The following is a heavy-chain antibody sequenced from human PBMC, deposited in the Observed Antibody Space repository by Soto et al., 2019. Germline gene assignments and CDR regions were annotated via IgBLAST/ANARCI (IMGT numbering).Heavy chain of an antibody. J-gene: IGHJ6*03. Sequence: ASVQVSCKASGYTFTSYGISWVRQAPGQGLEWMGWISAYNGNTNYAQKLQGRVTMTTDTSTSTAYMELRSLRSDDTAVYYCARDLRAPPNYYYYYMDVWGKGTTVTVSS. CDR3: ARDLRAPPNYYYYYMDV. V-gene: IGHV1-18*01. CDR1: GYTFTSYG. CDR2: ISAYNGNT.